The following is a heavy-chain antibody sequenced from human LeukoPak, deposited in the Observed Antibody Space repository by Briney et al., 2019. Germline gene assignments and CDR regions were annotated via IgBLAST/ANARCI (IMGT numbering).Heavy chain of an antibody. Sequence: GGSLRLSCAGSGFTFSGYEMNWVRQAPGKGLEWVSYISSSGKTKFYADSVKGRFTISRDNAKNSLYLQMNSLRVEDTAVYYCAKSVGYHYDSSGYYWLGTFDSWGHGTLVTVSS. V-gene: IGHV3-48*03. CDR1: GFTFSGYE. J-gene: IGHJ4*01. D-gene: IGHD3-22*01. CDR2: ISSSGKTK. CDR3: AKSVGYHYDSSGYYWLGTFDS.